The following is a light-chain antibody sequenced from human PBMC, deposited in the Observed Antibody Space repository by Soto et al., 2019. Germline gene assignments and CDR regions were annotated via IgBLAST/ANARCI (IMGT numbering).Light chain of an antibody. J-gene: IGLJ2*01. CDR2: DVS. Sequence: QSALTQPASVSGSLGQSITISCTGTSSDIGGYNYVSWYQQHPGKAPKLMIYDVSDRPSGVSNRFSGSKSGNTASLTISGLQAEDEAYYYCSSYTSSSTLLFVGGTKVTVL. CDR3: SSYTSSSTLL. CDR1: SSDIGGYNY. V-gene: IGLV2-14*01.